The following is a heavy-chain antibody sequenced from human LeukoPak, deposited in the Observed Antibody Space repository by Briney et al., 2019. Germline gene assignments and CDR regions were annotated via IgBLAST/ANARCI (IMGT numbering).Heavy chain of an antibody. Sequence: PSETLSLTCAVSGGSISSYYWSWIRQPPGKGLEWIGYIYYSGSTNYNPSLKSRVTISVDTSKNRFSLKLLSVTAADTAVYYCARGMQQLYHFDSWGRGTLVTVSS. CDR3: ARGMQQLYHFDS. CDR1: GGSISSYY. D-gene: IGHD6-13*01. CDR2: IYYSGST. V-gene: IGHV4-59*01. J-gene: IGHJ4*02.